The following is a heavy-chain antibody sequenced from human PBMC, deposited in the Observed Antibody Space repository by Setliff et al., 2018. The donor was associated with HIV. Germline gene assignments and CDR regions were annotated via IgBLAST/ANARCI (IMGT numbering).Heavy chain of an antibody. CDR3: ARGGVAYYDILTGYYNEYYFDY. J-gene: IGHJ4*02. CDR1: GGSFSGYY. D-gene: IGHD3-9*01. Sequence: LSLTCAVYGGSFSGYYWSWIRQPPGKGLEWIGEINHSGSTNYNPSLKSRVTISVDTSKNQFSLKLSSVTSEDTAVYYCARGGVAYYDILTGYYNEYYFDYWGQGTLVTVSS. CDR2: INHSGST. V-gene: IGHV4-34*01.